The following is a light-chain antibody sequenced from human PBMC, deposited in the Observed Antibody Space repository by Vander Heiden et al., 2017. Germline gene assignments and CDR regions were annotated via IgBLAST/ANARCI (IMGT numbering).Light chain of an antibody. V-gene: IGLV2-14*01. CDR1: SSDVGGYNY. CDR3: SSYTNSRNVI. CDR2: DVS. J-gene: IGLJ2*01. Sequence: QSALTQPASVSGSPGQSITISCTGTSSDVGGYNYVSWYQQHSGKVPKLMIYDVSNRPSGVSNRFSGSKSGNTASLTISGLQAEDEADYYCSSYTNSRNVIFCGGTKLTVL.